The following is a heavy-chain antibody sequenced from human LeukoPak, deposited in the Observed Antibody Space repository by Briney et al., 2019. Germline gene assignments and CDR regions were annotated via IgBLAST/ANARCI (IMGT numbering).Heavy chain of an antibody. CDR3: AKEPGSEVPAATYAFDI. CDR1: GFTFDAFA. CDR2: ISGDGVST. Sequence: GGSLRLSCAASGFTFDAFAMHWVRQAPGKGLEWVSLISGDGVSTYSAGSVRGRFTISRDNSKNSLYLQMNNLRTEDTALYYCAKEPGSEVPAATYAFDIWGQGTMVTVSS. V-gene: IGHV3-43*02. D-gene: IGHD2-2*01. J-gene: IGHJ3*02.